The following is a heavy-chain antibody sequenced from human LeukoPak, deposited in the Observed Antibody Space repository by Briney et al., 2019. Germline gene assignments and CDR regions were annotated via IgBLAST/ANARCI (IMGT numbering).Heavy chain of an antibody. D-gene: IGHD3-10*01. Sequence: ASVKVSCKASGYTFTGYYMHWVRQAPGQGLEWMGWINPNSGGTNYAQKFQGWVTMTRDTSISTAYMELSRLRSGDTAVYYCAISITMVRGVMFDYWGQGTLVTVSS. CDR2: INPNSGGT. V-gene: IGHV1-2*04. CDR3: AISITMVRGVMFDY. J-gene: IGHJ4*02. CDR1: GYTFTGYY.